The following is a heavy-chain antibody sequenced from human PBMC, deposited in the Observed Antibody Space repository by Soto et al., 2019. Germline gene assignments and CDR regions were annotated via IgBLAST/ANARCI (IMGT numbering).Heavy chain of an antibody. CDR3: ARAWYSSSWSFAYYFDY. D-gene: IGHD6-13*01. CDR1: GFTFSSYS. Sequence: GGSLRLSCAASGFTFSSYSMNWVRQAPGKGLEWVATISSSGSYIYYADSVKGRFSISRDNSNDTLYLQMNSLRAEDTAVYYCARAWYSSSWSFAYYFDYWGQGTLVTVSS. J-gene: IGHJ4*02. CDR2: ISSSGSYI. V-gene: IGHV3-21*01.